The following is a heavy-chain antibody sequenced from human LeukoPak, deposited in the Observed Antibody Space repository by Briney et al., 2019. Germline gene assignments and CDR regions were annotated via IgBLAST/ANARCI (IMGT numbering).Heavy chain of an antibody. J-gene: IGHJ2*01. V-gene: IGHV3-74*01. CDR2: IHLDGTST. D-gene: IGHD6-13*01. Sequence: GGALRLSCAASGFTFSTYWMHWVRQIPGKGGGGVSRIHLDGTSTHYADSVRGRFSISRDNAEDTLYLQMNSLRAEDTAVYYCAREQEAAGNWFFDRWGRGTLVTVSS. CDR3: AREQEAAGNWFFDR. CDR1: GFTFSTYW.